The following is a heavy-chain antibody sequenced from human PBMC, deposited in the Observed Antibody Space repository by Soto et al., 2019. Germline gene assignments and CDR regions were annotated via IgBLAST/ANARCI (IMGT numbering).Heavy chain of an antibody. Sequence: ASVKVSCKASGYTFTSYDINWVRQATGQGLEWMGWMNPNSGNAGYAQKFQGRVTMTRNTSISTAYLELTSLRSDDTAVYYCAKCSGGSCYSGLWFDPWGQGTLVTVSS. D-gene: IGHD2-15*01. J-gene: IGHJ5*02. CDR3: AKCSGGSCYSGLWFDP. CDR1: GYTFTSYD. CDR2: MNPNSGNA. V-gene: IGHV1-8*01.